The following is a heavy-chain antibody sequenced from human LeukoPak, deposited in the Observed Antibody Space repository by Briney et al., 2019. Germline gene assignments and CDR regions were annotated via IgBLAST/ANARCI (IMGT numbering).Heavy chain of an antibody. V-gene: IGHV3-30-3*01. CDR3: ARDSTLGYYDNFDY. CDR1: GFTFSSYA. Sequence: GGSLRLSCAASGFTFSSYAVHWVRQAPGKGLEWVAVISYDGSNKYYADSVKGRFTISRDNSKNTLYLQMNSLRAEDTAVYYCARDSTLGYYDNFDYWGQGTLVTVSS. CDR2: ISYDGSNK. D-gene: IGHD3-22*01. J-gene: IGHJ4*02.